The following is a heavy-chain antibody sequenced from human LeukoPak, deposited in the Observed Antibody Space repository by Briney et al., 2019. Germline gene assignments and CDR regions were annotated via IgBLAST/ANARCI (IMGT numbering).Heavy chain of an antibody. V-gene: IGHV3-53*01. CDR1: GFTVSSNY. Sequence: GGSLRLSCAASGFTVSSNYMSWVRQAPGKGLEWVSVIYSGGSTYYADSVKGRFTISRDNSKNTLYLQMNSLRAEYTAVYYCARTYYYDSSGYYRNDYWGQGTLVTVSS. CDR2: IYSGGST. D-gene: IGHD3-22*01. J-gene: IGHJ4*02. CDR3: ARTYYYDSSGYYRNDY.